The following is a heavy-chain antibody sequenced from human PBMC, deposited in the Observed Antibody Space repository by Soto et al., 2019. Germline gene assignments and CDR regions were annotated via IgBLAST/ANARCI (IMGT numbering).Heavy chain of an antibody. J-gene: IGHJ6*02. CDR1: GGSISSGDYY. CDR3: ARICSGGSCYYYYGMDV. Sequence: SETLSLTCTVSGGSISSGDYYWSWIRQPPGKGLEWIGYIYYSGSTYYNPSLKSRVTTSVDTSKNQFSLKLSSVTAADTAVYYCARICSGGSCYYYYGMDVWGQGTTVTVSS. V-gene: IGHV4-30-4*01. CDR2: IYYSGST. D-gene: IGHD2-15*01.